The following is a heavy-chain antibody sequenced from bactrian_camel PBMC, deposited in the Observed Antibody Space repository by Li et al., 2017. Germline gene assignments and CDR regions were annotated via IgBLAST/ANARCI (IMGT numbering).Heavy chain of an antibody. CDR1: GFTFSNYA. CDR2: INSGGGTT. Sequence: EVQLVESGGGLVQPGGSLRLSCAASGFTFSNYAMSWVRQAPGKGLEWVSAINSGGGTTFYADSVKGRFTISRDNAKNTLYLQLNSLKTEDTAMYYRAKLGGGFGGQGTQVTVS. V-gene: IGHV3S31*01. D-gene: IGHD1*01. J-gene: IGHJ4*01.